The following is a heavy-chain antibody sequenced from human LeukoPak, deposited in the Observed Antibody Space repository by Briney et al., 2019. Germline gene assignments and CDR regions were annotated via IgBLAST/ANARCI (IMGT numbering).Heavy chain of an antibody. CDR1: GDSVSSNSAA. CDR2: TYYRSKWYN. D-gene: IGHD3-10*01. CDR3: ARDQAGFGELLEGWFDA. V-gene: IGHV6-1*01. Sequence: SQTLSLTCAISGDSVSSNSAAWNWIRQSPSRGIEWLRRTYYRSKWYNDYAVSVKSRITINPDTSKNQFSLQLNSVTPEDTAVYYCARDQAGFGELLEGWFDAWGQGTLVTVSS. J-gene: IGHJ5*02.